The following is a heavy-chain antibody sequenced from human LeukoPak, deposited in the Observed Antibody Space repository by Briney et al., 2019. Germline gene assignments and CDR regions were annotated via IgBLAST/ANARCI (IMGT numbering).Heavy chain of an antibody. Sequence: GGSLRLSCAASGFTFNNAWMSWVRQAPGKGLEWVSAISFSGGSTYYADSVKGRFTISRDNSKNTLYLQMNSLRAEDTAVYYCAKGGINWFDPWGQGTLVTVSS. CDR1: GFTFNNAW. D-gene: IGHD1-14*01. J-gene: IGHJ5*02. CDR3: AKGGINWFDP. CDR2: ISFSGGST. V-gene: IGHV3-23*01.